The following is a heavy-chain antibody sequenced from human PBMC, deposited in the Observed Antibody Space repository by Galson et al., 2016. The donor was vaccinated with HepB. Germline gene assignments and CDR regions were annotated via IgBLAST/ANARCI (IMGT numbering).Heavy chain of an antibody. CDR1: GFTFSSSA. V-gene: IGHV3-23*01. CDR3: AKDLMAARILDF. CDR2: ISTSGTST. J-gene: IGHJ4*02. Sequence: SLRLSCAASGFTFSSSAMSWVRQAPGKGLGWVSSISTSGTSTYYEDSVKGRFTISRDNSNNTLDLQMSSLRAEDTAIYYCAKDLMAARILDFWGQGSLVTVS. D-gene: IGHD2/OR15-2a*01.